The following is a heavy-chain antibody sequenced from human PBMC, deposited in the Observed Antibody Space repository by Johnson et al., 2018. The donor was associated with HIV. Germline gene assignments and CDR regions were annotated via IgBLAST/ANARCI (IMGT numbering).Heavy chain of an antibody. J-gene: IGHJ3*02. CDR2: ISSSGSTI. CDR1: GFTFSSYA. V-gene: IGHV3-48*04. CDR3: ARGGYRSGWFHDAFDI. D-gene: IGHD6-19*01. Sequence: VQLVESGGGLVQPGGSLRLSCAASGFTFSSYAMSWVRQAPGKGLEWVSAISSSGSTIYYADSVKGRFPISRDNAKNSLYLQMNSLRAEDTAVYYCARGGYRSGWFHDAFDIWGQGTMVTVSS.